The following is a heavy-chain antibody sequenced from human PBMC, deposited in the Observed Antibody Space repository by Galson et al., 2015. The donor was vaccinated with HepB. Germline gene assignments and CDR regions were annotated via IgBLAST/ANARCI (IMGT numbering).Heavy chain of an antibody. Sequence: SLRLSCAASGFTFSNARMSWVRQAPGKGLERVGRIKSKTDGGTTDHGAPVQGRFTTSRDDSKNTLYLQMNGLKTEDTAVYYCTTLQWTWGQGTLVTVSS. D-gene: IGHD6-19*01. V-gene: IGHV3-15*01. J-gene: IGHJ5*02. CDR2: IKSKTDGGTT. CDR3: TTLQWT. CDR1: GFTFSNAR.